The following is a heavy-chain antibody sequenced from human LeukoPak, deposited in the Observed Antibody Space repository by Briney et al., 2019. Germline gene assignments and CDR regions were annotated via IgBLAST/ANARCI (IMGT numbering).Heavy chain of an antibody. J-gene: IGHJ4*02. Sequence: GGSLRLSCSASGFTFSSYSMNCVRQAPGKGLEWVSYISSSSSTIYYADSVKGRFTISRDNAKNSLYLQMNSLRDEDTAVYYRARDRQPLLWYFDYWGQGTLVTVSS. CDR1: GFTFSSYS. D-gene: IGHD2-2*01. CDR2: ISSSSSTI. V-gene: IGHV3-48*02. CDR3: ARDRQPLLWYFDY.